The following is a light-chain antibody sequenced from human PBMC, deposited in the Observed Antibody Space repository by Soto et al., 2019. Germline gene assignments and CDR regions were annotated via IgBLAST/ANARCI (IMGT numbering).Light chain of an antibody. V-gene: IGKV3-15*01. CDR1: QTVSRS. Sequence: EVVLTQSPATLSVSPGERATLSCRASQTVSRSLAWYQQKPGQAPRLLIYGASMRATGVPDRFSGSGSGTDFTLTIRSLQSEDFAVYYCQQYIDWPPYTFGQGTKVEIK. CDR3: QQYIDWPPYT. J-gene: IGKJ2*01. CDR2: GAS.